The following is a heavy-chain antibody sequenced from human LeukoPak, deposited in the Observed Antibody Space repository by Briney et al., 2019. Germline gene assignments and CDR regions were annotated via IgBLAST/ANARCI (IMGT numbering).Heavy chain of an antibody. D-gene: IGHD2-2*01. CDR2: INPNSGGT. CDR3: AREFKAAITAWFDP. CDR1: GYTFTSYY. J-gene: IGHJ5*02. V-gene: IGHV1-2*02. Sequence: GASVKVSCKASGYTFTSYYMHWVRQAPGQGLEWMGWINPNSGGTNYAQKFQGRVTMTRATSTSTAYMELSRLRSDDTAVYYCAREFKAAITAWFDPSGPGTPVTASS.